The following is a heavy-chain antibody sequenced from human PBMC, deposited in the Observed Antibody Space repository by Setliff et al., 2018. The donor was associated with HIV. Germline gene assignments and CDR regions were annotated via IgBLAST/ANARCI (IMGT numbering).Heavy chain of an antibody. CDR2: IIPILGVP. Sequence: SVKVSCKASGGPFTSSSIGWVRQAPGQGLEWMGMIIPILGVPRYAQKFQGRFTITADKSTSTSYMHLSSLRAEDTAVYFCARGGDYDSSGYYVTWGQGSLVTVSS. CDR1: GGPFTSSS. V-gene: IGHV1-69*02. CDR3: ARGGDYDSSGYYVT. J-gene: IGHJ4*02. D-gene: IGHD3-22*01.